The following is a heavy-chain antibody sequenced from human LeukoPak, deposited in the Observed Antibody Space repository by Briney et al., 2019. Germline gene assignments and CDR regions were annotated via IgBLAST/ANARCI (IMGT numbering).Heavy chain of an antibody. CDR3: AKDTGYSCFDY. D-gene: IGHD5-18*01. J-gene: IGHJ4*02. CDR2: ISYDGSNK. V-gene: IGHV3-30*18. CDR1: GFTFSSYG. Sequence: GRSLRLSRAASGFTFSSYGMHWVRQAPGKGLEWVAVISYDGSNKYYADSVKGRFTISRDNSKNTLYLQMNSLRAEDTAVYYCAKDTGYSCFDYWGQGTLVTVSS.